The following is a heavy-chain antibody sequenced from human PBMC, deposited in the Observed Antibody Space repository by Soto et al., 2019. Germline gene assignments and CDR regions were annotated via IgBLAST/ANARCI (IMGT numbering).Heavy chain of an antibody. D-gene: IGHD3-22*01. Sequence: SVKVSCKAPGGIFSSYVINWVRQAPGQGLEWMGGFNPILKTADHAQTFQGRVTMTTDTSTSTAYMELRSLRSDDTAVYYCAHADYSASSGYLIYLQHWGQGTVVTVS. V-gene: IGHV1-69*10. CDR1: GGIFSSYV. CDR2: FNPILKTA. J-gene: IGHJ1*01. CDR3: AHADYSASSGYLIYLQH.